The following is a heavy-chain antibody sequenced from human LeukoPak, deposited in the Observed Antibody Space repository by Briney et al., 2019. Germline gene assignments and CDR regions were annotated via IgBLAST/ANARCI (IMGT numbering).Heavy chain of an antibody. V-gene: IGHV4-38-2*01. Sequence: SETLTLTCAVSGYSISSIYYWGWIRRPPGEGLEWIGTIDHTGTTYYSPSLKSRVTMSVDTSKNQFSLNLNSVTAADTAFYYCARNGGYGKFDYWGQGTLVTVSS. CDR3: ARNGGYGKFDY. D-gene: IGHD1-26*01. J-gene: IGHJ4*02. CDR2: IDHTGTT. CDR1: GYSISSIYY.